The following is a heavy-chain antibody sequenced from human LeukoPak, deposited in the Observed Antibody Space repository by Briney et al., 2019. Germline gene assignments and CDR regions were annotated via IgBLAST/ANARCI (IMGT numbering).Heavy chain of an antibody. D-gene: IGHD2-21*01. CDR3: ARFSGDITPHFDY. CDR1: GGSISSHY. CDR2: IYYSGST. V-gene: IGHV4-59*11. Sequence: SETLSLTCTVSGGSISSHYWSWIRQPPGKGLEWIGYIYYSGSTNYNPSLKSRVTISVDTSKNQFSLKLSSVTAADTAVYYRARFSGDITPHFDYWGQGTLVTVSS. J-gene: IGHJ4*02.